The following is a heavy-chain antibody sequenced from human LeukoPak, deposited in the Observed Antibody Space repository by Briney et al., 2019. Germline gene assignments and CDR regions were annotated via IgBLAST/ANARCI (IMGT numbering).Heavy chain of an antibody. CDR1: GSSIRSGDYY. V-gene: IGHV4-30-4*01. J-gene: IGHJ4*02. CDR3: ARDRRSVHDY. CDR2: IDYSGTT. D-gene: IGHD1-14*01. Sequence: SQTLSLTCSVLGSSIRSGDYYWAWIRQAPGKGLEWIGYIDYSGTTRYNPSLESRLTISVDTSKHQFSLKLTSVTAADTAVYYCARDRRSVHDYWGQGTLVTVSS.